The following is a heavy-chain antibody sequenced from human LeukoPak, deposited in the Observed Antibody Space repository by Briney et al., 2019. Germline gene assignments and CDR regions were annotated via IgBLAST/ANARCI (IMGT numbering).Heavy chain of an antibody. Sequence: GGSLRLSCAASGFTFSSYWMSWVRQAPGKGLEWVANIKEDGNEIYYVDSVKGRFTISRDNAENSLYLQMNSLRAEDTAVYYCASGSGWYHDYWGQGTLVIVSS. CDR1: GFTFSSYW. CDR3: ASGSGWYHDY. D-gene: IGHD6-19*01. V-gene: IGHV3-7*01. CDR2: IKEDGNEI. J-gene: IGHJ4*02.